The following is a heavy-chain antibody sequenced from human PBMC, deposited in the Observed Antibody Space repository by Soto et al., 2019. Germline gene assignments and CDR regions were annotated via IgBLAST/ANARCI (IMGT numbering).Heavy chain of an antibody. V-gene: IGHV1-46*01. D-gene: IGHD2-21*02. CDR1: GYSFTTYY. Sequence: VASVKVSCKAAGYSFTTYYVHWVRQAPGQGLEWMGVINPGGGTTSYAQKFQGRVTMTSDTSTSTVYLELSSLRSEDTAVYYCARDKVAYCGGDCYSVGDYWGQGTLVTVSS. J-gene: IGHJ4*02. CDR3: ARDKVAYCGGDCYSVGDY. CDR2: INPGGGTT.